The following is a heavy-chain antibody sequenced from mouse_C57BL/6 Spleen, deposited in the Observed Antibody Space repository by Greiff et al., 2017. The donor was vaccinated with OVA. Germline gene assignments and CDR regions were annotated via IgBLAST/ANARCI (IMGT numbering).Heavy chain of an antibody. CDR2: IYPGSGST. J-gene: IGHJ2*01. CDR1: GYTFTSYW. CDR3: ARGGVAPYYFDY. D-gene: IGHD1-1*02. V-gene: IGHV1-55*01. Sequence: VQLQQPGAELVKPGASVKMSCKASGYTFTSYWITWVKQRPGQGLAWIGDIYPGSGSTNYNEKFKSKATLTVDTSSSTAYMQLSSLTSEDSAVYYCARGGVAPYYFDYWGQGTTLTVSS.